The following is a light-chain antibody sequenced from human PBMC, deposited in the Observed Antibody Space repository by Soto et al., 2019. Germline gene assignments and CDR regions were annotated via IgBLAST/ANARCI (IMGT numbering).Light chain of an antibody. CDR2: RVS. V-gene: IGKV2-24*01. CDR1: RSLVHSDGNTY. J-gene: IGKJ2*01. Sequence: EIVMTQTPPSSPVTLGQPASISCRSSRSLVHSDGNTYLSWLHQRPGQPPRLLIYRVSIRFSGVPDRFSGNGAVTDFTLKIARVEAEDVGVYSQLPHTFGQGTKLEI. CDR3: LPHT.